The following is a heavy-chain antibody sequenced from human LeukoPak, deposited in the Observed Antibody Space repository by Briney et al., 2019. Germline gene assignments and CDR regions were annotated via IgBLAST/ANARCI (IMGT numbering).Heavy chain of an antibody. CDR1: GFTFSSYS. V-gene: IGHV3-21*01. CDR3: ARAISSSGWYGGY. Sequence: PGGSLRLSCAASGFTFSSYSMNWVRQAPGKGLEWVSSISSSSSYIYYADSVKGRFTISRDNAKNSLYLQMNSLRAEDTAVYYCARAISSSGWYGGYWGQGTLVTVSS. CDR2: ISSSSSYI. J-gene: IGHJ4*02. D-gene: IGHD6-19*01.